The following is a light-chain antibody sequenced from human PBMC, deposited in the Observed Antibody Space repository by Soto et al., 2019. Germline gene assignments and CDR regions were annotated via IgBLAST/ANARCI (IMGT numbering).Light chain of an antibody. V-gene: IGLV1-40*01. J-gene: IGLJ1*01. Sequence: QSALTQPPSVSGAPGQRATISCTGSSSNIGAGYDVHWYQQLPGTAPKLLIYGNSNRPSGVPDRFSGSKSGTSASLAITGLQAEDEADYYRQSYDTSLSGYVFGTGTKVTVL. CDR2: GNS. CDR1: SSNIGAGYD. CDR3: QSYDTSLSGYV.